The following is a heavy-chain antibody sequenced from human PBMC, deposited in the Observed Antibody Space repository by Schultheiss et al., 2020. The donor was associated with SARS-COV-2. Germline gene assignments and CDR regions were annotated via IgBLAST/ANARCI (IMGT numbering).Heavy chain of an antibody. D-gene: IGHD6-25*01. CDR2: IYSGGST. J-gene: IGHJ4*02. CDR1: GFTVSSNY. CDR3: NTDSASG. V-gene: IGHV3-53*01. Sequence: GESLKISCAASGFTVSSNYMSWVRQAPGKGLEWVSVIYSGGSTYYADSVKGRFTISRDNSKNTLYLQMNSLRAEDTAVYYCNTDSASGWGQGTLVTVSS.